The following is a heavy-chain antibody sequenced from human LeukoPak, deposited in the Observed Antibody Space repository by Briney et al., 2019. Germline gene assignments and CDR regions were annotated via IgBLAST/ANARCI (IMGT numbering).Heavy chain of an antibody. CDR1: GFTFSSYW. V-gene: IGHV3-7*01. CDR2: IKQDGSEK. Sequence: GGSLRLSCAASGFTFSSYWMSWVRQAPGKGLERVANIKQDGSEKYYVDSVKGRFTISRDNAKNSLYLQMNSLRAEDTAVYYCASLTVEGAFDIWGQGTMVTVSS. D-gene: IGHD1-14*01. CDR3: ASLTVEGAFDI. J-gene: IGHJ3*02.